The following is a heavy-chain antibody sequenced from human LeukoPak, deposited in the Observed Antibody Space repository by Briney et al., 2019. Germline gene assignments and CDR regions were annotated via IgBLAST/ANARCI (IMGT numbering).Heavy chain of an antibody. V-gene: IGHV3-30*02. CDR3: ARDRGYTYGHPLDY. CDR2: IRHDGSNK. J-gene: IGHJ4*02. CDR1: GFTFSTYV. Sequence: PGGSLRLSCAASGFTFSTYVIHWVRQAPAKGLEGVALIRHDGSNKYYGDSVKDRFTISRDNSKNTLYLQMDSLRDEDTAVYYCARDRGYTYGHPLDYWGQGTLVTVSS. D-gene: IGHD5-18*01.